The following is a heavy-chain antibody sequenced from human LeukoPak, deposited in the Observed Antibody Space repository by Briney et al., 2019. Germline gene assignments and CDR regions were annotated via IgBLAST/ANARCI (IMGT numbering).Heavy chain of an antibody. Sequence: EASVKVSCKSSGYTFTGYYMHWVRQAPGQGLEWMGWISAYNGNTNYAQKLQGRVTMTTDTSTSTAYMELRSLRSDDTAVYYCARLSSGGWYYYYYYYMDVWGKGTTVTVSS. J-gene: IGHJ6*03. D-gene: IGHD6-19*01. CDR2: ISAYNGNT. CDR3: ARLSSGGWYYYYYYYMDV. CDR1: GYTFTGYY. V-gene: IGHV1-18*04.